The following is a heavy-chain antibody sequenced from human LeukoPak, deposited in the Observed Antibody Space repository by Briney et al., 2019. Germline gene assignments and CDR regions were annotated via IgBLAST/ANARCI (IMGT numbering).Heavy chain of an antibody. V-gene: IGHV4-59*08. Sequence: SETLSLTCAVSGGSISSYYWSWIRQPPGKGLEWIGYTYYSGSTNYNPSLKSRVTISVDTSKNQFSLKLSSVTAADTAVYYCARLGGSSGWLFDYWGQGTLVTVSS. D-gene: IGHD6-19*01. CDR3: ARLGGSSGWLFDY. CDR1: GGSISSYY. CDR2: TYYSGST. J-gene: IGHJ4*02.